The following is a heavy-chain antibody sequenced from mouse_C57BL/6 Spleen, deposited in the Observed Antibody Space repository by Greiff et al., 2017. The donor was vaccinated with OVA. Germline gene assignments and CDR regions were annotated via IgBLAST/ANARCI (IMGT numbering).Heavy chain of an antibody. CDR1: GFNIKDDY. Sequence: VQLQQSGAELVRPGASVKLSCTASGFNIKDDYMHWVKQRPEQGLEWIGWIDPENGDTEYASKFQGKATITADTSSNTAYLQLSSLTSEDTAVYYCTRSTMVTRAFAYWGQGTLVTVSA. D-gene: IGHD2-2*01. CDR3: TRSTMVTRAFAY. V-gene: IGHV14-4*01. CDR2: IDPENGDT. J-gene: IGHJ3*01.